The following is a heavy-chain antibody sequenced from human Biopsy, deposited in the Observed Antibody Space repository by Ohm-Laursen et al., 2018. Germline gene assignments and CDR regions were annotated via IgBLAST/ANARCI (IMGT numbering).Heavy chain of an antibody. V-gene: IGHV4-4*07. CDR2: IYPGGST. D-gene: IGHD3-22*01. CDR1: GGDINNYF. CDR3: AAYYYDSSGYFYAFHY. Sequence: SQTLSLTCNVSGGDINNYFWSWIRQPAGKGLEWIGRIYPGGSTNYNPSLKSRVTMSVDTSKKQLSLRLRSVTAADTAMYYCAAYYYDSSGYFYAFHYWGQGTLVTVSS. J-gene: IGHJ4*02.